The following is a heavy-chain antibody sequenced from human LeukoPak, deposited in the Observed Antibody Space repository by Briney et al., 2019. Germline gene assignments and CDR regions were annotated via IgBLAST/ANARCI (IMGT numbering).Heavy chain of an antibody. CDR1: GFTFSSYW. J-gene: IGHJ1*01. V-gene: IGHV3-74*01. CDR3: ARAPSEIGGYYPEYFRH. CDR2: IKSDGST. D-gene: IGHD3-22*01. Sequence: GGSLRLSCAASGFTFSSYWMHWVRQAPGKGLVWVSRIKSDGSTNYADSVKGRFTISRDNAKNALSLQMNSLRAEDTGVYYCARAPSEIGGYYPEYFRHWGQGTLVTVSS.